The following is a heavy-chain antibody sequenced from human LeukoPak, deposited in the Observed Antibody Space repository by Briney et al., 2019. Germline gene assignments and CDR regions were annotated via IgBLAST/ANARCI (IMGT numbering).Heavy chain of an antibody. CDR1: GYKFTSYW. CDR3: ARQADSSAFAY. J-gene: IGHJ4*02. V-gene: IGHV5-51*01. CDR2: IYPGDSDT. Sequence: GESLKISCKGSGYKFTSYWVGWVCQMPGKGLEWMGIIYPGDSDTRYSPSLQGQVTIAADKSIDTAYMQWRSLEASDTAMYYCARQADSSAFAYWGQGTLVTVSS. D-gene: IGHD3-22*01.